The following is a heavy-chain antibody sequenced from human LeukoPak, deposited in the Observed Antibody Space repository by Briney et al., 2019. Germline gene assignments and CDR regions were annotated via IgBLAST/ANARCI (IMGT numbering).Heavy chain of an antibody. J-gene: IGHJ4*02. V-gene: IGHV3-23*01. CDR3: AKDHGSSPDYFDY. Sequence: GGSLRLSCAASGFTFSSYAMSWVCQAPGKGLEWVSAISGSGGNTYYADSVKGRFTISRDNSKNTLYLHMNSLRAEDTAVYYCAKDHGSSPDYFDYWGQGTLVTVSS. CDR2: ISGSGGNT. CDR1: GFTFSSYA. D-gene: IGHD6-6*01.